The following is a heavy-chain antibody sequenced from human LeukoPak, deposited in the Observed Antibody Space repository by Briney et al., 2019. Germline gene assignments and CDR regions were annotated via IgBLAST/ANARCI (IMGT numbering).Heavy chain of an antibody. CDR1: GFTFSTYG. CDR2: IRFDGNNK. D-gene: IGHD5-18*01. Sequence: GGSLRLSCAASGFTFSTYGMHWVRQAPGKGLEWVAFIRFDGNNKYYADSVKGRFTISRDNSKNTLYLQMNSLRAEDTAVYYCARYHGYSYGRFDYWGQGTLVTVSS. V-gene: IGHV3-30*02. CDR3: ARYHGYSYGRFDY. J-gene: IGHJ4*02.